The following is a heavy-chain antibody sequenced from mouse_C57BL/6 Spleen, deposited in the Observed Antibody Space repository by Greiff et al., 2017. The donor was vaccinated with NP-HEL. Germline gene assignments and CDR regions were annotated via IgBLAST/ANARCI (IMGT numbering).Heavy chain of an antibody. J-gene: IGHJ4*01. Sequence: QVQLQQPGAELVKPGASVKLSCKASGYTFTSYWMQWVKQRPGQGLEWIGEIDPSDSYTNYNQKFKGTATLTVATSSSTAYMQLSSLTSEDSAVYYCARGSNYGGAYAMDYWGQGTSVTVSS. D-gene: IGHD2-5*01. CDR3: ARGSNYGGAYAMDY. CDR2: IDPSDSYT. CDR1: GYTFTSYW. V-gene: IGHV1-50*01.